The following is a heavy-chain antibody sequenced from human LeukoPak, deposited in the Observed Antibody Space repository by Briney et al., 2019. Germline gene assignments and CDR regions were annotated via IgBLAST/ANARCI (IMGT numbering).Heavy chain of an antibody. D-gene: IGHD1-26*01. CDR2: INPSGSDT. J-gene: IGHJ5*02. Sequence: ASVKVSCKASGGTFSSYAISWVRQAPGQGLEWMGLINPSGSDTVYAQKFQGRLTMTRDMSTSTDYMELSSLRFDDTAVYYCARDNSMGDTVWWFDPWGQGTLVTVSS. CDR1: GGTFSSYA. CDR3: ARDNSMGDTVWWFDP. V-gene: IGHV1-46*01.